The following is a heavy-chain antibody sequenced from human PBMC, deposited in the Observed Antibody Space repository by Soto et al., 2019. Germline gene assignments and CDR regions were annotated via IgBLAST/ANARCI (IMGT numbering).Heavy chain of an antibody. CDR2: ISWNSGSI. V-gene: IGHV3-9*01. Sequence: GGSLRLSCAASGFTFDDYAMHWVRQAPGKGLEWVSGISWNSGSIGYADSVKGRFTISRDNAKNSLYLQMNSLRAEDTALYYCAKDIRPLHDYSSWFDPWGQGTLVTVSS. CDR3: AKDIRPLHDYSSWFDP. D-gene: IGHD4-4*01. J-gene: IGHJ5*02. CDR1: GFTFDDYA.